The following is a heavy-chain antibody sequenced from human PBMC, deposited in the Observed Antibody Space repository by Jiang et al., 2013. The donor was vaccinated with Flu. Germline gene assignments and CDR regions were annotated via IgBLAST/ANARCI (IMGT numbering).Heavy chain of an antibody. CDR1: GGTFSSYA. CDR2: IIPIFGTA. V-gene: IGHV1-69*01. CDR3: ARVPDCSSTSCYAVDYYGMDV. D-gene: IGHD2-2*01. Sequence: GPSVKVSCKASGGTFSSYAISWVRQAPGQGLEWMGGIIPIFGTANYAQKFQGRVTITADESTSTAYMELSSLRSEDTAVYYCARVPDCSSTSCYAVDYYGMDVWGQGTTVTVSS. J-gene: IGHJ6*02.